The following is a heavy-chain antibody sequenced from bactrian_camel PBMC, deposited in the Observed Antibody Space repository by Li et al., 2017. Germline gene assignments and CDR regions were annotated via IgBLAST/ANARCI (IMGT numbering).Heavy chain of an antibody. V-gene: IGHV3S1*01. CDR1: GYTYNGYC. CDR2: IYTGSGAT. CDR3: AAGSQLCPSLAPRSYTY. Sequence: HVQLVESGGGSVEAGGSLTLTCVASGYTYNGYCMGWFRLAPGKEREGVASIYTGSGATYYPDSVKGRFRISRDDAKSTVYLQLNALAPEDTATYFCAAGSQLCPSLAPRSYTYWGQGTQVTVS. J-gene: IGHJ4*01.